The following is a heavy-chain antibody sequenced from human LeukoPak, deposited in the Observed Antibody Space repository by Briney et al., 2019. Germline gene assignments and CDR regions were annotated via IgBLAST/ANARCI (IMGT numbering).Heavy chain of an antibody. J-gene: IGHJ1*01. V-gene: IGHV1-8*01. D-gene: IGHD3-3*01. Sequence: ASVKVSCKASGYPFTSYNVNWVRQATGQGLEWMGWMNTNSGNTGYSQSFQGRVTMTRDTSISTAYMELSSLVSEDTAVYYCARGLPQAVFGMVIEDWGQGTLVTVSS. CDR1: GYPFTSYN. CDR3: ARGLPQAVFGMVIED. CDR2: MNTNSGNT.